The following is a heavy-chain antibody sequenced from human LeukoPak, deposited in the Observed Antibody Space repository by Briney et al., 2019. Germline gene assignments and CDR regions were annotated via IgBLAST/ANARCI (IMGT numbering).Heavy chain of an antibody. CDR3: ARAWTGDY. D-gene: IGHD3/OR15-3a*01. CDR2: IYPNGRT. J-gene: IGHJ4*02. V-gene: IGHV3-53*01. CDR1: GISVSDNY. Sequence: PGGPLRLSCAASGISVSDNYMTWVRQATGKGLDWVSIIYPNGRTYYADSVKGRFTISRDNSKNTLNLQMNSLRVEDTAVYYCARAWTGDYWGQGTPVTVSS.